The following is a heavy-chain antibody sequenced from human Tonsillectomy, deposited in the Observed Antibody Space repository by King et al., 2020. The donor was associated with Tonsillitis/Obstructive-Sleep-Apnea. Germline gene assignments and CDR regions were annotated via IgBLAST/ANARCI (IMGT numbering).Heavy chain of an antibody. D-gene: IGHD6-13*01. Sequence: VQLQQWGAGLLKPSETLSLTCAVYGGSFSGYYWSWIRQPPGKGLEWIGEINHSGSTTYNPSLKSRVTISVDTSKNQFSLKLSSVTAADTAVYYCARGPHPTIAAAGTDNDYWGQGTLVTVSS. CDR2: INHSGST. J-gene: IGHJ4*02. CDR3: ARGPHPTIAAAGTDNDY. V-gene: IGHV4-34*01. CDR1: GGSFSGYY.